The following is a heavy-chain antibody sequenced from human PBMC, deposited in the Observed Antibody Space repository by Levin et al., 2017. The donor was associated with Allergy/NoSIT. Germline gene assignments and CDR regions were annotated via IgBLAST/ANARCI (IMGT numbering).Heavy chain of an antibody. CDR3: ARVTFTFCTGDDCNVY. V-gene: IGHV1-2*02. Sequence: ASVKVSCKTSGYTFTGYYIHWVRQAPGQGLEWMGWINPKSRGTNYAPKFQGRVTMTSDTSASTAYMELSSLISDDTAVYYCARVTFTFCTGDDCNVYWGQGSLVTVSS. CDR2: INPKSRGT. D-gene: IGHD2-8*02. J-gene: IGHJ4*02. CDR1: GYTFTGYY.